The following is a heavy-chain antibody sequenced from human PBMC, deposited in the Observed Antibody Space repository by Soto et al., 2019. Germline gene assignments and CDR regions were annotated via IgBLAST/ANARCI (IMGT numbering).Heavy chain of an antibody. CDR1: GFSLSTSGVG. D-gene: IGHD5-18*01. V-gene: IGHV2-5*02. CDR2: IYWDDDK. Sequence: QITLKESGPTLVKPTQTLTLTCTFSGFSLSTSGVGVGWIRQPPGKALEWLALIYWDDDKRYSPSLKSRLTTTKDTSKTQVVLTMTNMDPVDTATYYCAHSRVDTAMVGDYYYGMDVWGQGTTVTVSS. CDR3: AHSRVDTAMVGDYYYGMDV. J-gene: IGHJ6*02.